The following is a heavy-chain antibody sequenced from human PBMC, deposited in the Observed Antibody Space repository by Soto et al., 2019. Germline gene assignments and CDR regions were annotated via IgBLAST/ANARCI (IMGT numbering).Heavy chain of an antibody. CDR1: GFTFSSYS. D-gene: IGHD3-10*01. J-gene: IGHJ6*02. Sequence: GGSLRLSCADSGFTFSSYSMNWVRQAPGKGLEWVAAISYDGSDSYYADSVKDRFTISRDNSKTTLYLQMNSLRAEDAAVYYCARDRRGHSPGAFYYYGMDVWGQGTTVTVPS. CDR3: ARDRRGHSPGAFYYYGMDV. V-gene: IGHV3-30*03. CDR2: ISYDGSDS.